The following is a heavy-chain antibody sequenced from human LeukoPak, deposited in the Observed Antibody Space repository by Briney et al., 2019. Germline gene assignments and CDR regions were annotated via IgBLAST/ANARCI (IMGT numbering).Heavy chain of an antibody. CDR3: AKDRSGSRIPQYFDY. CDR2: IRYDGRNK. CDR1: GFSFSSYE. D-gene: IGHD1-26*01. J-gene: IGHJ4*02. V-gene: IGHV3-30*02. Sequence: PGGSLRLSCAASGFSFSSYEMNWVRQAPGKGLEWVAFIRYDGRNKDYADSVKGRFTLSRDNSKNTVYLQMNSLRADDTAVYYCAKDRSGSRIPQYFDYWGQGTLVTVSS.